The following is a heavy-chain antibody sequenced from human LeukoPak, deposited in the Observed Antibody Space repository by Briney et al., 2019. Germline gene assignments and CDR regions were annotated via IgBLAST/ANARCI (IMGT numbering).Heavy chain of an antibody. CDR1: GFTFISSW. J-gene: IGHJ4*02. D-gene: IGHD2-2*03. Sequence: GGSLRLSCAASGFTFISSWMTWVRQAPGKGLEWVGRIRSTPDGRATDYAAPVKGRFTISRDDSKSTLYLQMSSLRTEDTAVYYCATDLHFGYCTATSCANYWGQGTLVTVSS. CDR2: IRSTPDGRAT. V-gene: IGHV3-15*01. CDR3: ATDLHFGYCTATSCANY.